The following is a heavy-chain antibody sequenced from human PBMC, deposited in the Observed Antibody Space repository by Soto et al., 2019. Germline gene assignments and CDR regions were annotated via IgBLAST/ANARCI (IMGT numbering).Heavy chain of an antibody. Sequence: PVGSLRLSCASSVFTFTRYSMNCVRHSPGKGLEWVSSISSTTNYIYYADSMKGRFTVSRDNAKNSVYLEMNSLSAEDTALYYCARESEDLTSNFDYWGRGTLVTLSS. CDR1: VFTFTRYS. V-gene: IGHV3-21*01. CDR3: ARESEDLTSNFDY. J-gene: IGHJ4*02. CDR2: ISSTTNYI.